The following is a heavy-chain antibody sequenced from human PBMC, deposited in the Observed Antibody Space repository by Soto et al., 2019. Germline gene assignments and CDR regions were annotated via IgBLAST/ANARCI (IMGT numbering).Heavy chain of an antibody. CDR2: INHSGST. CDR1: GGSLSGYY. CDR3: ASRLDY. V-gene: IGHV4-34*01. Sequence: PLETLSLTCAVYGGSLSGYYWSWIRQPPGKGLEWIGEINHSGSTNYNPSLKSRVTISVDTSKNQFSLKLSSVTAADTAVYYCASRLDYWGHGTLVTVS. J-gene: IGHJ4*01.